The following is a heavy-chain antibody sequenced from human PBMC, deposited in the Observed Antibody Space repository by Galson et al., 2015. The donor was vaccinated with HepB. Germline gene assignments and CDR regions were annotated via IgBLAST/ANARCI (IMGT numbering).Heavy chain of an antibody. CDR3: ASWDYYDSSGYPYAFDI. V-gene: IGHV1-46*01. CDR2: INPSGGST. J-gene: IGHJ3*02. Sequence: SVKVSCKASGYTFTSYGISWVRQAPGQGLEWMGIINPSGGSTSYAQKFQGRVTMTRDTSTSTVYMELSSLRSEDTAVYYCASWDYYDSSGYPYAFDIWGQGTMVTVSS. D-gene: IGHD3-22*01. CDR1: GYTFTSYG.